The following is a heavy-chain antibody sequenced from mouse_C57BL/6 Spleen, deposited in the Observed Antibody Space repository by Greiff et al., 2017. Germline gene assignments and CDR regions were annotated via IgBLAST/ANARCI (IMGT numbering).Heavy chain of an antibody. CDR1: GFTFSDYY. J-gene: IGHJ1*03. V-gene: IGHV5-12*01. CDR3: ARATTVVAGNYWYFDV. CDR2: ISNGGGST. D-gene: IGHD1-1*01. Sequence: EVQLVESGGGLVQPGGSLKLSCAASGFTFSDYYMYWVRQTPEKRLEWVAYISNGGGSTYYPDTVKGRFTISRDNAKNTLYLQMSRLKSEDTAVYYCARATTVVAGNYWYFDVWGTGTPVTVSS.